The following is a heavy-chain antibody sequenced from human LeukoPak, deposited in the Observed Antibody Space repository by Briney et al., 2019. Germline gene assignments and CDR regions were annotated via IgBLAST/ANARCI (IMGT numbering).Heavy chain of an antibody. J-gene: IGHJ4*02. CDR2: IYYSGST. CDR1: GGSISSYY. V-gene: IGHV4-59*08. CDR3: ARLSRGYNFDY. Sequence: SETLSLTCTVSGGSISSYYWSWIRQPPGKGLEWIGYIYYSGSTNYNPSLKSRVTISVDTSKSQFSLKLSSVTAADTAVYYCARLSRGYNFDYWGQGTLVTVSS. D-gene: IGHD5-24*01.